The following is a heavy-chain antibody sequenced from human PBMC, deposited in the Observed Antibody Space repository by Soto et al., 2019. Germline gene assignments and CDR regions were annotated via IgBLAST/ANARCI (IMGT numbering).Heavy chain of an antibody. V-gene: IGHV4-59*01. CDR1: GGSISIYY. CDR3: ARSNGDSSGYYFDY. CDR2: IYYSGST. J-gene: IGHJ4*02. D-gene: IGHD3-22*01. Sequence: SETLSLTCTVSGGSISIYYWSWIRQPPGKGLEWIGYIYYSGSTNYNPSLKSRVTISVDTSKNQFSLKLSSVTAADTAVYYCARSNGDSSGYYFDYWGQGTLVTVSS.